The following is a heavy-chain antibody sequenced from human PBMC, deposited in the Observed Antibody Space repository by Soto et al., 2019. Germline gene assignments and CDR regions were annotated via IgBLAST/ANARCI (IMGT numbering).Heavy chain of an antibody. D-gene: IGHD4-17*01. CDR2: ISYDGSNK. J-gene: IGHJ6*02. CDR3: ARGLRYYYYGMDV. Sequence: QVQLVESGGGVVQPGRSLRLSCAASGFTFSSYAMHWVRQAPGKGLEWVAVISYDGSNKYYADSVKGRFTISRDNSKNTLYLQMNSLRAEDTAVYYCARGLRYYYYGMDVWGQGTTVTVSS. CDR1: GFTFSSYA. V-gene: IGHV3-30-3*01.